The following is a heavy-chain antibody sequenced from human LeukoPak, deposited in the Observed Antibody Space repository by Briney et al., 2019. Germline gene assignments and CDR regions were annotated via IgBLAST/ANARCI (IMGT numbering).Heavy chain of an antibody. D-gene: IGHD2/OR15-2a*01. J-gene: IGHJ3*02. V-gene: IGHV3-48*01. CDR1: GFTFNTYS. CDR3: ARGNSVGAFDI. CDR2: ISSSGSTI. Sequence: GGSLRLSCAASGFTFNTYSMNWVRQAPGKGLEWVSYISSSGSTIYYADSVKGRFTISRDNSKNTLYLQMNSLRAEDTAVYYCARGNSVGAFDIWGQGTMVTVSS.